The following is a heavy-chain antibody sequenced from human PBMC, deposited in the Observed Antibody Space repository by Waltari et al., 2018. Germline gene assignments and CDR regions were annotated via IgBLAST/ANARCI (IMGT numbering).Heavy chain of an antibody. D-gene: IGHD6-19*01. CDR2: IYYSGST. J-gene: IGHJ4*02. CDR1: GGSLRSSRYY. CDR3: ARWAVAGYYFDY. Sequence: QLQLQESGPGLVKPSETLSLTCTVSGGSLRSSRYYWGWIRQPPGKGLEWIGSIYYSGSTYYNPSLKSRVTISVDTSKNQFSLKLSSVTAADTAVYYCARWAVAGYYFDYWGQGTLVTVSS. V-gene: IGHV4-39*01.